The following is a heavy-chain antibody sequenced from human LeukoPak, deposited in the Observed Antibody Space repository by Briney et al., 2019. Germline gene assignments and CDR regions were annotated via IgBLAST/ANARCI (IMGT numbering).Heavy chain of an antibody. V-gene: IGHV3-30*02. CDR3: AKEGWPLFGGDYYYYMDV. Sequence: PGGSLRLSCAASGFIFSSYDMYWVRQAPGKGLEWVAVIWYGGSNKYYADSVKGRFTISRDNSKNTLYLQMNSLRAEDTAVYYCAKEGWPLFGGDYYYYMDVWGKGTTVTVSS. CDR2: IWYGGSNK. CDR1: GFIFSSYD. D-gene: IGHD3-3*01. J-gene: IGHJ6*03.